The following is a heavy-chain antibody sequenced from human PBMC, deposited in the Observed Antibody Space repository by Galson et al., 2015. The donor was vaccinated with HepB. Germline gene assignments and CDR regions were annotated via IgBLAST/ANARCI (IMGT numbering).Heavy chain of an antibody. J-gene: IGHJ4*02. V-gene: IGHV3-15*07. CDR3: TTDLGYSSGWYDY. CDR2: IKSKTDGGTT. Sequence: SLRLSCAASGFTFSNAWMNWVRQAPGKGLEWVGRIKSKTDGGTTDYAAPVKGRFTISRDDSKNTLYLQMNSLKTEDTAVYYCTTDLGYSSGWYDYWGQGTLVTVSS. CDR1: GFTFSNAW. D-gene: IGHD6-19*01.